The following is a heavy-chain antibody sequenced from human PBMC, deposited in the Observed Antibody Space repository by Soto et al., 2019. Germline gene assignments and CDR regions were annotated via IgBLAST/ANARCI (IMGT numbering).Heavy chain of an antibody. Sequence: LRLSCAASGFTFSSYAMHCVRQAPGKGLEWVAVISYDGSNKYYADSVKGRFTISRDNSKNTLYLQMNSLRAEDTAVYYCARGTYGSSTSCYFGLPGDYWGQGTLVTVSS. V-gene: IGHV3-30-3*01. D-gene: IGHD2-2*01. J-gene: IGHJ4*02. CDR1: GFTFSSYA. CDR3: ARGTYGSSTSCYFGLPGDY. CDR2: ISYDGSNK.